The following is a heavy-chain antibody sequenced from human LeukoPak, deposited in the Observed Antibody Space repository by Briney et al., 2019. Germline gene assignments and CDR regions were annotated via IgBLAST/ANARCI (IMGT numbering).Heavy chain of an antibody. Sequence: PGGSLRLSCTASGITFSNVCKTWVRQAPGKGLEWVGRINSKTDGGTTDYTAPVKGRFTISRDDSKNTLYLQMNSLKTEDTAVYYCAPFWATTVVSGDSWGQGTLVTVSS. D-gene: IGHD4-23*01. V-gene: IGHV3-15*01. CDR1: GITFSNVC. CDR2: INSKTDGGTT. J-gene: IGHJ4*02. CDR3: APFWATTVVSGDS.